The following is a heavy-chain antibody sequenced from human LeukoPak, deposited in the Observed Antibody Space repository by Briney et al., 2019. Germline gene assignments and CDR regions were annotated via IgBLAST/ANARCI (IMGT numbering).Heavy chain of an antibody. D-gene: IGHD3-22*01. CDR3: ATFYYDSSGYSRLLGYYYYGMDV. CDR2: FDPEDGET. J-gene: IGHJ6*02. V-gene: IGHV1-24*01. Sequence: GASVKASCKVSGYTLTELSMHWVRQAPGKGLEWMGGFDPEDGETIYAQKFQGRVTMTEDTSTDTAYMELSSLRSEDTAVYYCATFYYDSSGYSRLLGYYYYGMDVWGQGTTVTVSS. CDR1: GYTLTELS.